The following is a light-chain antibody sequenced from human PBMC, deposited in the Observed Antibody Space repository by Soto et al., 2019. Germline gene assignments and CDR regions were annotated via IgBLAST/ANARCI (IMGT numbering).Light chain of an antibody. CDR3: QQYKNWPL. CDR2: GAS. V-gene: IGKV3-15*01. CDR1: QSVSSSY. Sequence: EIVLTQSPATLSLSPGERSTLSCRASQSVSSSYLAWYQQKPGQAPRLLLYGASTRATGIPVRFSGSGFGTEFTLTISSLQSEDFAVYYCQQYKNWPLFGQGTRLEIK. J-gene: IGKJ5*01.